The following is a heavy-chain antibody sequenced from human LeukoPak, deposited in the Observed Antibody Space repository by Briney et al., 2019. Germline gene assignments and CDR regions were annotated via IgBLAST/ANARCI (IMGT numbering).Heavy chain of an antibody. D-gene: IGHD2-15*01. J-gene: IGHJ6*02. V-gene: IGHV4-59*01. Sequence: SETLSLTCTISGGSISSYYWSWIRQPPGKGLEWIGYIYNNGSTNYNPSLKSRVTISVDTSKNQFSLRLSSVTAADTAVYYCARDQNIRYCSGGICDYYYYGMDVWGQGTTVTVSS. CDR3: ARDQNIRYCSGGICDYYYYGMDV. CDR2: IYNNGST. CDR1: GGSISSYY.